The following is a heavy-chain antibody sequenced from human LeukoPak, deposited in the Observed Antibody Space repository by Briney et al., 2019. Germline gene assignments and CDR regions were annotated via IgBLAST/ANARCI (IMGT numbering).Heavy chain of an antibody. V-gene: IGHV4-38-2*02. CDR2: IYHSGRT. Sequence: SETLSLTCTVSGYSISSGYYWGWIRQPPGKGLEWIGSIYHSGRTFYNPSLKIRVTISVDPSKNQFSLKLTSVTAADTAVYYCASRKLGNDYWGQGTLVTVSS. J-gene: IGHJ4*02. CDR3: ASRKLGNDY. CDR1: GYSISSGYY. D-gene: IGHD7-27*01.